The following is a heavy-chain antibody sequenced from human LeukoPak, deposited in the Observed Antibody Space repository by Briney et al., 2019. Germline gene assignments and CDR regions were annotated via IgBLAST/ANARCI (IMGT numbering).Heavy chain of an antibody. Sequence: SETLSLTCIVSGGSISSYYWSWIRQPAGKGLEWIGRIYTSGSTNYNPSLKSRVTMSVDTSKNQFSLKLSSVTAADTAVYYCARGRLIAAVSWFDPWGQGTLVIVSS. CDR3: ARGRLIAAVSWFDP. CDR1: GGSISSYY. J-gene: IGHJ5*02. D-gene: IGHD6-13*01. V-gene: IGHV4-4*07. CDR2: IYTSGST.